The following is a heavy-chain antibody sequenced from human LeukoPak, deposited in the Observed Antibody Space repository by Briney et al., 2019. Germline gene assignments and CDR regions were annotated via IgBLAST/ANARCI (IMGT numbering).Heavy chain of an antibody. V-gene: IGHV3-23*01. D-gene: IGHD5-12*01. CDR2: ISDSADST. Sequence: PGGSLRLSXAASGFTFRSYAMSWVRQAPGKGVEWVSGISDSADSTYYADSVKGRFTISRDNSKNTLYLQMNSLRAEDTAIYYCAKTKIVATFFDYWGQGTLVTVSS. CDR1: GFTFRSYA. CDR3: AKTKIVATFFDY. J-gene: IGHJ4*02.